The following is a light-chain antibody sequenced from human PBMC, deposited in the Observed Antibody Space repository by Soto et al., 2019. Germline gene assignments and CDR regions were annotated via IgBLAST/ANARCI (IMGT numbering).Light chain of an antibody. V-gene: IGKV2-28*01. CDR3: MQALQTRS. CDR2: LGS. Sequence: DIVMTQSPLSLPVTPGEPASISCRSSQSLLHSNGYNYLDWYLQKPGQSPQLLIYLGSNRASGVPDRFGGSGSGTDFTLKISRVEAEDVGVYYCMQALQTRSFGQGTKLEIK. J-gene: IGKJ2*01. CDR1: QSLLHSNGYNY.